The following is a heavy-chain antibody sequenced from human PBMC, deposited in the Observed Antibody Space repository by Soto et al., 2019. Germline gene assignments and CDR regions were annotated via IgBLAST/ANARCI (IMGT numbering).Heavy chain of an antibody. Sequence: SETLSLTCAVSGGSFSSSNWWSWVRQPPGKGLEWIGEIYHTGSTNYNPPLKSRVTISVDTSKNQFSLKLSSVTAADTAVYYCARRWGRTFDYWGQGTLVTGSS. J-gene: IGHJ4*02. CDR2: IYHTGST. V-gene: IGHV4-4*02. CDR3: ARRWGRTFDY. CDR1: GGSFSSSNW. D-gene: IGHD2-15*01.